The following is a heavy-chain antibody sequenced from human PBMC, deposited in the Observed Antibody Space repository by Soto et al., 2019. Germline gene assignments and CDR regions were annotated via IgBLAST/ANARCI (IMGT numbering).Heavy chain of an antibody. J-gene: IGHJ4*02. CDR3: ARRNLCVDCAS. V-gene: IGHV3-30*03. Sequence: QIQLVESGGDVVQPGKSLRLSCAASGFNFGFFGMHWVRQAPGKGLEWVAFISGDGINTQYAYSVRGRFTLSRDYCRKTTYLYSDRLRGEDTALYYCARRNLCVDCASCGLGTLVTGSS. CDR1: GFNFGFFG. CDR2: ISGDGINT.